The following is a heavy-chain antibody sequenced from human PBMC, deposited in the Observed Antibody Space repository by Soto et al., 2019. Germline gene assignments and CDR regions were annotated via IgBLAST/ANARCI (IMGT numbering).Heavy chain of an antibody. J-gene: IGHJ6*02. CDR3: ARFTHYYGMDV. Sequence: QVQLQESGPGLVKPSQTLSLTCTVSGGSISSGDYYWSWIRQTPGKGLEWIGYIYYSGSTYYNPSLKSRVTISVYTSKNQFSRKLSSVTAADTAVYYCARFTHYYGMDVWGQGTTVTVSS. V-gene: IGHV4-30-4*01. CDR1: GGSISSGDYY. CDR2: IYYSGST.